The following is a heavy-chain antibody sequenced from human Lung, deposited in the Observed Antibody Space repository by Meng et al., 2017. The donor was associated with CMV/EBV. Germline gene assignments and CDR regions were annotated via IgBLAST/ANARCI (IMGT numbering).Heavy chain of an antibody. CDR1: GGSISSYY. V-gene: IGHV4-59*01. Sequence: SETXSLXXTVSGGSISSYYWSWIRQPPGKGLEWIGYIYYSGSTNYNPSLKSRVTISVDTSKNQFSLKLSSVTAADTAVYYCAREVKGSYDFWSGYNWFDPWGQGTLVXVSS. CDR2: IYYSGST. D-gene: IGHD3-3*01. J-gene: IGHJ5*02. CDR3: AREVKGSYDFWSGYNWFDP.